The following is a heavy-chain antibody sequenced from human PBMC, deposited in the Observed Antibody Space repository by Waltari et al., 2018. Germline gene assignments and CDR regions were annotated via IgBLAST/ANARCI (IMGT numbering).Heavy chain of an antibody. CDR2: INHSGST. V-gene: IGHV4-34*01. J-gene: IGHJ5*02. CDR1: GGSFSGYY. D-gene: IGHD3-10*01. Sequence: QVQLQQWGAGLLKPSETLSLTCAVYGGSFSGYYWSWIRQPPGKGLEWIGEINHSGSTNYNTSLKSRGTISVDTSKNQFSLKLSSVTAADTAVYYCARGKGRRGYGSGSWFDPWGQGTLVTVSS. CDR3: ARGKGRRGYGSGSWFDP.